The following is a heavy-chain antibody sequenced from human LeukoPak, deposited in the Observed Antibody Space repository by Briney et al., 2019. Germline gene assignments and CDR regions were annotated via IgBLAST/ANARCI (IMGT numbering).Heavy chain of an antibody. D-gene: IGHD6-13*01. CDR3: ARGGIAGCDY. CDR2: IYSGGTT. CDR1: GFTVSSNH. Sequence: GGSLRLSCAASGFTVSSNHMSCLRQAPGKGLEWVSVIYSGGTTYYADSVKGRFTISSDNSKNTLYLQMNSLRAEDTAVYYCARGGIAGCDYWGQGTLVIVSS. J-gene: IGHJ4*02. V-gene: IGHV3-53*01.